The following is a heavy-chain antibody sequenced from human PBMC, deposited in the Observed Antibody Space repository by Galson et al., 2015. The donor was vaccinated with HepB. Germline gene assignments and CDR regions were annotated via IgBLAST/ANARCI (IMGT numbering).Heavy chain of an antibody. CDR3: ARGGGSDY. J-gene: IGHJ4*02. CDR1: GFTFSSYW. V-gene: IGHV3-30-3*01. D-gene: IGHD3-16*01. Sequence: SLRLSCAASGFTFSSYWMSWVRQAPGKGLEWVAVISYDGSNKYYADSVKGRFTISRDNSKNTLYLQMNSPRAEDTAVYYCARGGGSDYWGQETLVTVSS. CDR2: ISYDGSNK.